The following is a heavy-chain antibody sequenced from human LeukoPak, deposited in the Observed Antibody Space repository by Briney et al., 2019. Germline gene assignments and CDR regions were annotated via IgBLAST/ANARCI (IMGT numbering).Heavy chain of an antibody. J-gene: IGHJ6*03. Sequence: PGGSLRLSCVASGFTFSTYGMSWVRQAPGKGLEWVSAISAGGTTYYADSVRGRFTISRDNSKHTLYLQMNSLRAEDTAVYYCAREGLRSIAARRGTRDYMDVWGKGTTVIVSS. V-gene: IGHV3-23*01. D-gene: IGHD6-6*01. CDR3: AREGLRSIAARRGTRDYMDV. CDR1: GFTFSTYG. CDR2: ISAGGTT.